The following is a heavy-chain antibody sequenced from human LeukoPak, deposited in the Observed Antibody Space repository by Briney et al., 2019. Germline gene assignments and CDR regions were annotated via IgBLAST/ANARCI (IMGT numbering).Heavy chain of an antibody. CDR1: GFTFSSYG. D-gene: IGHD3-3*01. CDR3: ARGLFEAASDY. CDR2: ISSSSSVI. Sequence: GGSLRLSCAASGFTFSSYGMSWVRQAPGKGLEWISYISSSSSVIYFADSVKGRFTISRDNAKNSLFLQMNSLRAEDTALYYCARGLFEAASDYWGQGTLVSVSS. J-gene: IGHJ4*02. V-gene: IGHV3-48*01.